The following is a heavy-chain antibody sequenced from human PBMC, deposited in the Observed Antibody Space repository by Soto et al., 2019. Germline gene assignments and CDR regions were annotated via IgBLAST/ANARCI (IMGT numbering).Heavy chain of an antibody. CDR1: GGSISSSSYY. J-gene: IGHJ5*02. V-gene: IGHV4-39*01. CDR3: ARTRAVWFDP. CDR2: IYYSGST. Sequence: QLQLQESGPGLVKPSETLSLTCTVSGGSISSSSYYWGWIRQPPGKGLEWSGSIYYSGSTYYNPSLKSRVTISVYTSKNQFSLKLSSVTAADTAVYYCARTRAVWFDPWGQGTLVTFSS. D-gene: IGHD6-19*01.